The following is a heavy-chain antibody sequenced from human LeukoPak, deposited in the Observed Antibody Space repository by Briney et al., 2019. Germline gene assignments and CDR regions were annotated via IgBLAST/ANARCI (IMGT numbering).Heavy chain of an antibody. CDR3: AKETDYSHPNWFDP. J-gene: IGHJ5*02. CDR2: VSYSGTT. CDR1: GSSLSSAYW. V-gene: IGHV4-4*02. D-gene: IGHD4-11*01. Sequence: SETLSLTCAVSGSSLSSAYWWSWARQSPGMGLEWIGQVSYSGTTKYTASLRSRLFISVDRSKNQFSLEMNSMTAADTAVYFCAKETDYSHPNWFDPWGQGILVTVSS.